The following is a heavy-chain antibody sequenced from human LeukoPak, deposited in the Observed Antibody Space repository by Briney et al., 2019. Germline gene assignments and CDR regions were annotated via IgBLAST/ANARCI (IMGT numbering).Heavy chain of an antibody. D-gene: IGHD2-21*02. Sequence: SETLSLTCTVSGGSITSDNDHWDWIRQPPGKGLEWIGSVHHTGATYYNPSLRSRVTISVDTSKNQFSLKVTSVTAADTAAYYCARRLSYYDYWGQETLVTVSS. CDR1: GGSITSDNDH. J-gene: IGHJ4*02. V-gene: IGHV4-39*01. CDR3: ARRLSYYDY. CDR2: VHHTGAT.